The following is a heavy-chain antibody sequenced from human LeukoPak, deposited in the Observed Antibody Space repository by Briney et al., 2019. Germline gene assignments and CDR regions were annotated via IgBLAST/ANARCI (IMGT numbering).Heavy chain of an antibody. Sequence: GGSLRLSCAASGFTFSSYGMYWVRQAPGKGLEWVAVIWYDGSNKYYVDYVKGRSTISRDNSKKTLYLQMNSLRVEDTAVYYCAKGPPADDAVDQGNFDYWGQGTLVTVSS. CDR2: IWYDGSNK. CDR1: GFTFSSYG. CDR3: AKGPPADDAVDQGNFDY. J-gene: IGHJ4*02. V-gene: IGHV3-33*06. D-gene: IGHD6-19*01.